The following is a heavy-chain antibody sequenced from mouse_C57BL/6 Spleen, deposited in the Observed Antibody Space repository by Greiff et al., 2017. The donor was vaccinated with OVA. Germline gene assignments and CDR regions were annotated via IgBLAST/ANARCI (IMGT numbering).Heavy chain of an antibody. J-gene: IGHJ3*01. CDR2: IDPSDSYT. V-gene: IGHV1-69*01. CDR3: ARGDGFAY. Sequence: QVQLQQPGAELVMPGASVKLSCKASGYTFTSYWMHWVKQRPGQGLEWIGEIDPSDSYTNYNQKFKGKSTLTVDKYSSTAYMQLSSLTSEDSAVYYCARGDGFAYWGQGTLVTVSA. CDR1: GYTFTSYW. D-gene: IGHD1-1*01.